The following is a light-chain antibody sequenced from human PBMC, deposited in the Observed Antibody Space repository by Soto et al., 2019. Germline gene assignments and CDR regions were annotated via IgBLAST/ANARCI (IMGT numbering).Light chain of an antibody. CDR2: GTS. CDR3: QHYNNWLGT. V-gene: IGKV3-15*01. Sequence: VMTQSPATLSVSRGERVTLSCRANLPIDSTLAWYQQKPGQAPRLLIYGTSTRATGIPARFSGSGSGTEFTLTISSLQSEDFAVYYCQHYNNWLGTFGGGTKVEI. CDR1: LPIDST. J-gene: IGKJ4*01.